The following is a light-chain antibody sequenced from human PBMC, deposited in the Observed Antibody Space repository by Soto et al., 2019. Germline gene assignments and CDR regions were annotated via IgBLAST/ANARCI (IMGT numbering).Light chain of an antibody. J-gene: IGKJ4*01. Sequence: EIVLTQSPGTLSLSPGERDTLSCMASQSVSSRYLAWYQQKPGQAPRLIXYDASNRANGIPARFSGGGSWTNLTLTISSLEPEDFSVYYCQQRSNWRTLTFGGGTKVDIK. CDR1: QSVSSRY. V-gene: IGKV3D-20*02. CDR2: DAS. CDR3: QQRSNWRTLT.